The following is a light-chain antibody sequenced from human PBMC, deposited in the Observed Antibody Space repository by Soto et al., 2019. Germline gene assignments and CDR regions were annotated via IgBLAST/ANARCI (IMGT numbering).Light chain of an antibody. CDR2: AAF. CDR3: QQTYSFPHS. CDR1: QSIPKY. V-gene: IGKV1-39*01. Sequence: DIQMTQSPSSLSASIGDRVTITCRASQSIPKYLNWYQQKPGKPPKLLIFAAFSLYIGVPSRFSGSGSGTDFTLTINNLQPEDFAAYYCQQTYSFPHSFGQGTKVEI. J-gene: IGKJ2*03.